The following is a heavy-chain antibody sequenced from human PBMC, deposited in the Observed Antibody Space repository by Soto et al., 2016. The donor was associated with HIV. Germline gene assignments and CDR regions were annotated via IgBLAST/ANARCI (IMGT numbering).Heavy chain of an antibody. J-gene: IGHJ4*03. D-gene: IGHD6-19*01. Sequence: QVQLVQSGAEVKKPGASVKVSCKASGYTFTSYDINWVRQATGQGLEWMGWMNPNSGNTGYAQKFQGRVTITRNTSISTAYMELSSLRSEDTAVYYCARVPSIAVAGTLPFDYWGRGTRGHRLL. V-gene: IGHV1-8*03. CDR1: GYTFTSYD. CDR3: ARVPSIAVAGTLPFDY. CDR2: MNPNSGNT.